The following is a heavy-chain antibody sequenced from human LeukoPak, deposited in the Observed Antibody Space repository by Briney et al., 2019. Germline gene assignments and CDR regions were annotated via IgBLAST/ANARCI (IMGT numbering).Heavy chain of an antibody. Sequence: GGSLRVSCAAPGFTFSSYWMSWVRQAPGTGLEWVANIKQDGSEEYYVDSVRGRLTISRDNAKNSLYLQMNSLRAEDTAVYYCARVQLGGSWFFDLWGRGTLVTVSS. CDR1: GFTFSSYW. V-gene: IGHV3-7*03. CDR2: IKQDGSEE. J-gene: IGHJ2*01. D-gene: IGHD5-12*01. CDR3: ARVQLGGSWFFDL.